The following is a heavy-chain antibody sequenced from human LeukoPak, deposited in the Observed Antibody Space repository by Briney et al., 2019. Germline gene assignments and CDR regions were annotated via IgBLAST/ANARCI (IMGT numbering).Heavy chain of an antibody. J-gene: IGHJ4*02. Sequence: GGSLRLSCAASGFTFSSYEMNWVRQAPGKGLEWVSYISSSGSTIYYADSVKGRFTISRDNSKNTLYLQMNSLRAEDTAVYYCANSFPHRGKPTQYWGQGTLVTVSS. V-gene: IGHV3-48*03. CDR1: GFTFSSYE. D-gene: IGHD4-23*01. CDR3: ANSFPHRGKPTQY. CDR2: ISSSGSTI.